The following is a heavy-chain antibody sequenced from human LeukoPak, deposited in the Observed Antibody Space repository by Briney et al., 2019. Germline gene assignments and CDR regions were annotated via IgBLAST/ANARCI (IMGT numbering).Heavy chain of an antibody. CDR2: ISPSGGRT. J-gene: IGHJ4*02. Sequence: PGESLRLSCVASGFAFSTDAMHWVRQAPGKGLEWVSGISPSGGRTYYAGSVKGRFTISRDNSKNTLYLHMNSLRADDTAVYFCAKASTVLKPIDYWGQGSLVTVSS. CDR3: AKASTVLKPIDY. V-gene: IGHV3-23*01. D-gene: IGHD1-14*01. CDR1: GFAFSTDA.